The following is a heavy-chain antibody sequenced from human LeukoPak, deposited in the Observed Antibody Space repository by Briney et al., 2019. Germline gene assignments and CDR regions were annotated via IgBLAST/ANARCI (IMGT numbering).Heavy chain of an antibody. CDR2: ISYDGSNK. CDR1: GFTFSSYG. V-gene: IGHV3-30*18. J-gene: IGHJ4*02. CDR3: AKSNAYYDSSGYFDY. D-gene: IGHD3-22*01. Sequence: GGSLRLSCAASGFTFSSYGMHWVRQAPGKGLEWVAVISYDGSNKYYADSVKGRFTISRDNSKNTLYLQMNSLRAEDTAVYYCAKSNAYYDSSGYFDYWGQGTLVTVSS.